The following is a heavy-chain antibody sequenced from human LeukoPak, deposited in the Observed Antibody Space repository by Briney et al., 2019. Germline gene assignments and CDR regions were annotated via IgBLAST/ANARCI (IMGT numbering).Heavy chain of an antibody. CDR1: GFTFSSYS. Sequence: SGGSQRLSCAASGFTFSSYSMNWVRQAPGKGLEWVSSISSSSSYIYYADSVKGRFTISRDNAKNSLYLQMNSLRAEDTAVYYCAKEHMTTVTFFYWGQGTLVTVSS. CDR3: AKEHMTTVTFFY. V-gene: IGHV3-21*04. CDR2: ISSSSSYI. J-gene: IGHJ4*02. D-gene: IGHD4-17*01.